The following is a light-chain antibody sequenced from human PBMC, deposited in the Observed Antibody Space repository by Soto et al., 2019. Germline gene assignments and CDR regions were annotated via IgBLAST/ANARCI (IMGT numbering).Light chain of an antibody. CDR2: AAT. CDR3: QQSYSNPRT. Sequence: DIQMTQSPSSLSASVVDRVTITCRASQSISSYLNWYQHKPGKAPNLLIYAATTLQSGVPSRFSGSGSGTDFTLTISSLQPEDFATYYCQQSYSNPRTFGQGTKVDIK. V-gene: IGKV1-39*01. J-gene: IGKJ1*01. CDR1: QSISSY.